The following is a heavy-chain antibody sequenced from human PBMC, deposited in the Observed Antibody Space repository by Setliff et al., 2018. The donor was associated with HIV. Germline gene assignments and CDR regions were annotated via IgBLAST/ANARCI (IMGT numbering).Heavy chain of an antibody. V-gene: IGHV7-4-1*02. Sequence: GASVKVSCKASGYTFTSYDINWVRQAPGQGLEWMGWINTKTGNPTYAQGFTGRFVFSLDTSVSTAHLQISSLKAEDTAVYYCARTHLWFGESFPFDPWGQGTLVTVSS. J-gene: IGHJ5*02. CDR1: GYTFTSYD. CDR3: ARTHLWFGESFPFDP. D-gene: IGHD3-10*01. CDR2: INTKTGNP.